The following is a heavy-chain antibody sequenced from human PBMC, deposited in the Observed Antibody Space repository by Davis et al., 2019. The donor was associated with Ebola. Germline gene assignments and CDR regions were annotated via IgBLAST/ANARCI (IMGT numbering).Heavy chain of an antibody. CDR2: MNPHNGGT. V-gene: IGHV1-2*06. J-gene: IGHJ4*02. CDR1: GYTFTSYA. Sequence: AASVKVSCKASGYTFTSYAMHWVRQAPGQGLEWMGRMNPHNGGTNYAQNSQGKVTMNRDTSIRTAYMELRRLRYDDTAVYYCARLCSSSCPNDDWGQGTLVTVSS. D-gene: IGHD6-13*01. CDR3: ARLCSSSCPNDD.